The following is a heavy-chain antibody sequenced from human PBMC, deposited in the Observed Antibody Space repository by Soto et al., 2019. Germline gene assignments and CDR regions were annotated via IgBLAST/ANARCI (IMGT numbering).Heavy chain of an antibody. CDR2: IKSKTDGGTT. J-gene: IGHJ4*02. CDR1: GFTFSNAW. V-gene: IGHV3-15*01. Sequence: EVQLVESGGGLVKPGGSLRLSCAASGFTFSNAWMSWVRQAPGKGLEWVGRIKSKTDGGTTDYAAPVKGRFTISRDDSKNTLYLPMNSLKTEDTAVYYCTAWYSGSYSRGYWGQGTLVTVSS. CDR3: TAWYSGSYSRGY. D-gene: IGHD1-26*01.